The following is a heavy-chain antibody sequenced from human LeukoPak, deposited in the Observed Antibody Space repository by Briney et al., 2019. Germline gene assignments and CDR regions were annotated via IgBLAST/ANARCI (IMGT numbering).Heavy chain of an antibody. D-gene: IGHD3-10*01. J-gene: IGHJ4*02. CDR2: ISRDGGTT. Sequence: GGPLRLSCATSGFSFDDYAFHWVRQVPGKGLEWVSLISRDGGTTFYGDSVKGRFTISRDNSKNSLYMQMNSLKTEDSALYYCTKEFSGSYENWGQGTLVTVSS. CDR1: GFSFDDYA. CDR3: TKEFSGSYEN. V-gene: IGHV3-43*02.